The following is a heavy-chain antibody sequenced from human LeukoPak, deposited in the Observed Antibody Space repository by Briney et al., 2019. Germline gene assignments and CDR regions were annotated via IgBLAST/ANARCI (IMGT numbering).Heavy chain of an antibody. CDR2: ISGSGDNT. D-gene: IGHD5-18*01. J-gene: IGHJ4*02. V-gene: IGHV3-23*01. CDR3: AKGDKPVIAMVKFDY. CDR1: GFTFSSHG. Sequence: GGSLRLSCAASGFTFSSHGMSWVRQAPGKGLEWVSTISGSGDNTYYADSVKGRFTISRDNSKNTLYMQMNSLRAEDTAVYYCAKGDKPVIAMVKFDYWGQGTLVTVSS.